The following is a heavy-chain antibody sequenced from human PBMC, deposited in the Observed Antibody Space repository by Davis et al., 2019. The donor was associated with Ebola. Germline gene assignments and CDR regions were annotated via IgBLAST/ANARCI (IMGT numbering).Heavy chain of an antibody. CDR1: GGTFSSYA. CDR3: ARSYSSSASGDYYYYYGMDV. Sequence: SVKVSCKASGGTFSSYAISWVRQAPGQGLEWMGGIIPIFGTANYAQKFQGRVTITADESTSTAYMELSSLRSEDTAVYYCARSYSSSASGDYYYYYGMDVWGQGTTVTVSS. D-gene: IGHD6-6*01. V-gene: IGHV1-69*13. CDR2: IIPIFGTA. J-gene: IGHJ6*02.